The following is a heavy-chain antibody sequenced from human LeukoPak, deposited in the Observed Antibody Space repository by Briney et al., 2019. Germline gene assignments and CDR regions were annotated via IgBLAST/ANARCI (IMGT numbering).Heavy chain of an antibody. Sequence: MAGGSLRLSCAASGFTFSSYSMNWVRRAPGKGLEWASFISTSTSYTYYADSVKGRFTISRDNAKNSLYLQMNSLRAEDTAVYYCARDNRGYCSGVSCYSAYWGQGTLVTVSS. D-gene: IGHD2-15*01. CDR3: ARDNRGYCSGVSCYSAY. CDR1: GFTFSSYS. J-gene: IGHJ4*02. V-gene: IGHV3-21*01. CDR2: ISTSTSYT.